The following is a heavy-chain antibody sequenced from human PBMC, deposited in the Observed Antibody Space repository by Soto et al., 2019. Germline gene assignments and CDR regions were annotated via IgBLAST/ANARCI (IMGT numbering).Heavy chain of an antibody. V-gene: IGHV5-10-1*01. D-gene: IGHD6-13*01. CDR3: ARQIAAAGHGWFEP. CDR1: GYSFTSYL. J-gene: IGHJ5*02. CDR2: IDPSDSYT. Sequence: GESLKISFKGSGYSFTSYLISWVRQMPGKGLEWMGRIDPSDSYTNYSPSFQGHVTISDDKSISNAYVQWSSLKASDTAMYYCARQIAAAGHGWFEPCGQRTLLTLSS.